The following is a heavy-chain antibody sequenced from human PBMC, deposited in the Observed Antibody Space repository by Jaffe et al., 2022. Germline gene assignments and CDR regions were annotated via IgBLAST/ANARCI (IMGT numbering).Heavy chain of an antibody. Sequence: EVQLVESGGGLVQPGGSLRLSCAASGFTFSSYWMSWVRQAPGKGLEWVANIKQDGSEKYYVDSVKGRFTISRDNAKNSLYLQMNSLRAEDTAVYYCALSWWYLAESFDYWGQGTLVTVSS. CDR2: IKQDGSEK. J-gene: IGHJ4*02. CDR3: ALSWWYLAESFDY. D-gene: IGHD2-15*01. V-gene: IGHV3-7*01. CDR1: GFTFSSYW.